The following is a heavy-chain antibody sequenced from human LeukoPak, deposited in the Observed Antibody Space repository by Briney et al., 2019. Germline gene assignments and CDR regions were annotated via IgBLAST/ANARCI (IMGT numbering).Heavy chain of an antibody. V-gene: IGHV3-30-3*01. J-gene: IGHJ4*02. D-gene: IGHD1-26*01. Sequence: GGSLRLSCAASGFTFSSYAMHWVRQAPGKGLEWVAVISYGGSNKYYADSVKGRFTISRDNSKNTLYLQMNSLRAEDTAVYYCARAIVGATVDLDYWGQGTLVTVSS. CDR2: ISYGGSNK. CDR1: GFTFSSYA. CDR3: ARAIVGATVDLDY.